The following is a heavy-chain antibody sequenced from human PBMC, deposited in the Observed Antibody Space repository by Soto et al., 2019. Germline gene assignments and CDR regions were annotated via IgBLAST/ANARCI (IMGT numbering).Heavy chain of an antibody. CDR3: ARGGGRWLQFDD. Sequence: QVQLQESGPGLVKPSQTLSLTCTVSGGSISSGDYYWSWIRQPPGKGLEWIGYIYYSGSTYYNPSLESRATLSVDTSKTQFSLELSSVTAADTAVYYCARGGGRWLQFDDWGQGTLVTVSS. V-gene: IGHV4-30-4*01. CDR2: IYYSGST. D-gene: IGHD1-26*01. J-gene: IGHJ5*02. CDR1: GGSISSGDYY.